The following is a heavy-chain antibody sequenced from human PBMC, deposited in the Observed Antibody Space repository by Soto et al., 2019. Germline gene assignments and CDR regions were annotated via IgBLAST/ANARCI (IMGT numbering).Heavy chain of an antibody. CDR1: GGSVSSTTAY. V-gene: IGHV4-39*01. CDR2: LQSRGSP. D-gene: IGHD3-3*01. CDR3: AKYDEYSPLSY. J-gene: IGHJ4*02. Sequence: QLPLQESGPGLVRPSETLSLTCTVSGGSVSSTTAYWGWIRHSPGKGLEWLETLQSRGSPYYNPSVSSRIAMSINTSKNQFSLRLTSVTAADTAVYFYAKYDEYSPLSYWGQGALVTVSS.